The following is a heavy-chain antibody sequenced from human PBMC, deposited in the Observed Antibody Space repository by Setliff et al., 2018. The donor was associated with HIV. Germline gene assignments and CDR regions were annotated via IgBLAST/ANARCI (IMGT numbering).Heavy chain of an antibody. CDR3: ARWRWQQSEFDY. V-gene: IGHV1-18*01. J-gene: IGHJ4*02. D-gene: IGHD3-3*01. CDR1: GYTFTSYG. Sequence: ASVKVSCKASGYTFTSYGITWVRQAPGQGLEWMAWISAYNGNTNHAQKYHDRVIMTIDTSTSTAYMELRSLRAEDTAVYYCARWRWQQSEFDYWGQGALVTVSS. CDR2: ISAYNGNT.